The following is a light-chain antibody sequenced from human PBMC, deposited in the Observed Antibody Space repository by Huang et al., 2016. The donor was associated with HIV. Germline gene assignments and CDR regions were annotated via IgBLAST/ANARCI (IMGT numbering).Light chain of an antibody. V-gene: IGKV2-28*01. CDR3: MQDLQTVT. CDR1: QSLLHSNGYNY. J-gene: IGKJ5*01. CDR2: LGA. Sequence: DIVMTQSPLSLPVTPGEPASISCRSSQSLLHSNGYNYLNWYLQKPGQSPQLLIYLGANRAAGVADKFSGSGSGTDFTLKVSRVEAEDVGVYYCMQDLQTVTVGQGTRLEIK.